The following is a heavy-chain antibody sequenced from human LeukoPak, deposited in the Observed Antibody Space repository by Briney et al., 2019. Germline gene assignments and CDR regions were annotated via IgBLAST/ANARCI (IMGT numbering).Heavy chain of an antibody. V-gene: IGHV3-20*01. Sequence: GGSLRLSCAASGFTFDDHGMNWVRQAPGKGLEWVSGINWNGGSTFYGDSVKGRFTNSRDNAKNALYLQMNSLTAEDTALYHCARDRSYGSFDFWGQGTLVTVSS. J-gene: IGHJ4*02. CDR1: GFTFDDHG. CDR2: INWNGGST. D-gene: IGHD5-18*01. CDR3: ARDRSYGSFDF.